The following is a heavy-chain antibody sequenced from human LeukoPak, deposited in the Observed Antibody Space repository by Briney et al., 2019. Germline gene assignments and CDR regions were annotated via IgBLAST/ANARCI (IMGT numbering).Heavy chain of an antibody. CDR2: ISYAGSPK. V-gene: IGHV3-30*04. Sequence: GGSLRLSCAASGFTFNPYAMHWVGQAAGKGLEWVAVISYAGSPKYYADSAKGRFTISRDNSKNTLYLQMNSLRAEDTAVYYCAREATGRPFDYWGQGTLVTVSS. J-gene: IGHJ4*02. D-gene: IGHD1-1*01. CDR1: GFTFNPYA. CDR3: AREATGRPFDY.